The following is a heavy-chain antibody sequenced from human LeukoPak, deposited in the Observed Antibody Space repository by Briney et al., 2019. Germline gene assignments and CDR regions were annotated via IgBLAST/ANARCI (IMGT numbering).Heavy chain of an antibody. CDR2: IYYSGST. Sequence: SETLSLTCAVYGGSFSGYYWSWIRQPPGKGLEWIGYIYYSGSTNYNPSLKSRVTISVDTSKNQFSLKLSSVTAADTAIYYCARWSSGDYYYVDYWGQGTLVTVSS. D-gene: IGHD3-22*01. J-gene: IGHJ4*02. V-gene: IGHV4-59*12. CDR3: ARWSSGDYYYVDY. CDR1: GGSFSGYY.